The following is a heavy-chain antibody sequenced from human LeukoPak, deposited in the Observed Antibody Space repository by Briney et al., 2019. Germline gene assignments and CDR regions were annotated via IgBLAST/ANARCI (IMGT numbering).Heavy chain of an antibody. J-gene: IGHJ4*02. CDR2: IRSKANSYAT. Sequence: GGSLKLSCAASGFTFSGSAMPWVRQASRKGLEWVGRIRSKANSYATAYAASVKGRFTISRDDSKNTAYLQMNSLKTEDTAVYYCTMYCSSTSCQPFDYWGQGTLVTVSS. CDR3: TMYCSSTSCQPFDY. CDR1: GFTFSGSA. D-gene: IGHD2-2*01. V-gene: IGHV3-73*01.